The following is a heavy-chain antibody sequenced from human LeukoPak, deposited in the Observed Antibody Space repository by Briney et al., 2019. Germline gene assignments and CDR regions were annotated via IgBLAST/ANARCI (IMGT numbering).Heavy chain of an antibody. J-gene: IGHJ4*02. CDR1: GGSFSGYY. D-gene: IGHD2-15*01. V-gene: IGHV4-34*01. CDR2: ISHSGSI. CDR3: ARDSGGGGWSGFDY. Sequence: SETLSLTCAVYGGSFSGYYWIWIRQPPGKGLEWIGEISHSGSINYNPSLKSRVTMSVDTSKNQFSLKLSSVTAADTAVYYCARDSGGGGWSGFDYWGQGTLVTVSS.